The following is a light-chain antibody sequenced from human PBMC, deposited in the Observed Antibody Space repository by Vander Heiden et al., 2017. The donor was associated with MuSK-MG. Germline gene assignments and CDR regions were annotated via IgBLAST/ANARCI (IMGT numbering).Light chain of an antibody. Sequence: AIRMTQSPSSFSASTGDRVTITCRASQDISSFLAWYQQKPGKAPKLLIYGASSLQNGAPSRFSGSGSGTDFTLTISRLQSEDFATYYCQQDDGYPFTFGHGTTVDIK. CDR2: GAS. V-gene: IGKV1-8*01. CDR1: QDISSF. CDR3: QQDDGYPFT. J-gene: IGKJ3*01.